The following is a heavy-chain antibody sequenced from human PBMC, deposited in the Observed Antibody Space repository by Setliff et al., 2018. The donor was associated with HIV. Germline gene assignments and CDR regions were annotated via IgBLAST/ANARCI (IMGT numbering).Heavy chain of an antibody. CDR3: ARVALADIAARPFYFDY. J-gene: IGHJ4*02. CDR1: GGTVSTGGYY. V-gene: IGHV4-31*03. CDR2: IYHRGNT. D-gene: IGHD6-6*01. Sequence: NPSETLSLTCTVSGGTVSTGGYYWSWIRQHPGKGLEWIGFIYHRGNTHYNSSLKSRLTISVDTSKNQFSLKLSSVTAADTAVYYCARVALADIAARPFYFDYWGQGTLVTVSS.